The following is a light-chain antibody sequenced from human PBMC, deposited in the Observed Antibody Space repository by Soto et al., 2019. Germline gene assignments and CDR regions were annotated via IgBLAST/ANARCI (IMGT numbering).Light chain of an antibody. V-gene: IGKV3-20*01. J-gene: IGKJ1*01. CDR2: GAS. Sequence: EIVLTQSPGTLSLSPGDRATLSCRVSQSVSRNYLAWYQQKPGQAPRLLIYGASSRATGIPDRFSGSGSGTDFTLTISRLEPEDFAVYYCQQYGTAPWTFGQGTKVDIK. CDR1: QSVSRNY. CDR3: QQYGTAPWT.